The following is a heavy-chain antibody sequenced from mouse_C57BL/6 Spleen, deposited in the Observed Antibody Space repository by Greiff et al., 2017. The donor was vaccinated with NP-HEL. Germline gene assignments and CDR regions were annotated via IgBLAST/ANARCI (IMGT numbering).Heavy chain of an antibody. CDR3: ARAPLYDYSWYFDV. Sequence: EVQLVESGGGLVKPGGSLKLSCAASGFTFSSYAMSWVRQTPEKRLEWVATISDGGSYTYYPDNVKGRFTISRDNAKNNLYLQMSHLKSEDTAMYYCARAPLYDYSWYFDVWGTGTTVTVSS. V-gene: IGHV5-4*01. CDR2: ISDGGSYT. D-gene: IGHD2-4*01. CDR1: GFTFSSYA. J-gene: IGHJ1*03.